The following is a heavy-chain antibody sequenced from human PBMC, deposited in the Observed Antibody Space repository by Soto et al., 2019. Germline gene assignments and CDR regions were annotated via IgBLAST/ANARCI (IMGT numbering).Heavy chain of an antibody. CDR3: ARQHPPRYYHDSSGYYNWFDP. Sequence: GESLKISCNGSGYRFTIYCIGLVLQMPGKGLDWMGIIYPGDSDTRYSPSFQGQVTISADKSISTAYLQWSSLKASDTAMYYCARQHPPRYYHDSSGYYNWFDPWGQGTLVTVSS. V-gene: IGHV5-51*01. D-gene: IGHD3-22*01. CDR1: GYRFTIYC. J-gene: IGHJ5*02. CDR2: IYPGDSDT.